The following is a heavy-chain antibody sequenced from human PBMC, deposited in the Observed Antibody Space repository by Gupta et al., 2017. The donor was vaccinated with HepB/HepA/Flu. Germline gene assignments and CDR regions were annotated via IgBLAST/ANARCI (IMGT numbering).Heavy chain of an antibody. CDR1: GLSLSNARMG. D-gene: IGHD3-22*01. Sequence: QVTLKESGPVLVKPTETLTLTCTVSGLSLSNARMGVSWIRQPPGKALEWLAHIFSNDEKPYSTSLKSRLTISKDTSKSQVVLTMTNMDPVDTATYYCARIFYDSSGYYYGIDYWGQGTLVTVSS. V-gene: IGHV2-26*01. CDR2: IFSNDEK. CDR3: ARIFYDSSGYYYGIDY. J-gene: IGHJ4*02.